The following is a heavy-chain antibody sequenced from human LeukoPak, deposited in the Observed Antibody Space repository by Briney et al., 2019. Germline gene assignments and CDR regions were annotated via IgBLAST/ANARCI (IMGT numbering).Heavy chain of an antibody. CDR1: GFTFSSYG. J-gene: IGHJ5*02. CDR3: ARDLGQYYDTSDNWFDP. V-gene: IGHV3-74*01. Sequence: PGGSLRLSCAASGFTFSSYGIHWVRQAPGKGLVWVSRINSDGINTSYADSVKGRFTISRDNAKNTLNLQMNSLRAEDTAVYYCARDLGQYYDTSDNWFDPWGQGTLVTVSS. CDR2: INSDGINT. D-gene: IGHD3-22*01.